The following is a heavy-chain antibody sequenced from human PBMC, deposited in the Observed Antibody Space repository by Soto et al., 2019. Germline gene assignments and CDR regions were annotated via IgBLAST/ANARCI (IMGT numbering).Heavy chain of an antibody. V-gene: IGHV3-33*01. CDR2: VWHDGKTK. J-gene: IGHJ4*02. CDR1: GFTFSNYG. CDR3: ARDRGSDDPIDY. Sequence: QVQLVESGGGVVQPERSLRLSCAASGFTFSNYGMHWVRQAPGKGLEWVAVVWHDGKTKYYADSVEGRFTISRDNSRNTLCLQMNSLRAEDTAVYHCARDRGSDDPIDYWGQGTLVTVSS. D-gene: IGHD3-10*01.